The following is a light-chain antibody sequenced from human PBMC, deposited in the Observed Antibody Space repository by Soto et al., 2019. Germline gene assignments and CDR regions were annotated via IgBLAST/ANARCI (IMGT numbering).Light chain of an antibody. CDR3: QQRSNWPPGYT. J-gene: IGKJ2*01. CDR2: DAS. Sequence: EIVLTQSPATLSLSPGERATLSCRASQSVSSYLAWYQQKPGQAPRLLIYDASNRATGIPARFSGSGSGTACPLTIRSLEPEAFAVYYCQQRSNWPPGYTFGQGTKLEI. V-gene: IGKV3-11*01. CDR1: QSVSSY.